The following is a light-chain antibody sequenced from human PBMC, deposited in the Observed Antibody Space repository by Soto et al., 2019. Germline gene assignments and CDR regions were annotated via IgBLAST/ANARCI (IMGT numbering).Light chain of an antibody. CDR2: GSS. V-gene: IGKV3-15*01. Sequence: EIAMTQSPATLSVSPGERATLSCRASQSVSSNLAWYQQKPGQAPRLLIYGSSTRATGIPARFSGSGSGTDFTLTISSLQSEDFAVYYCQQYNNWPLTFGGGTKVEIK. J-gene: IGKJ4*01. CDR3: QQYNNWPLT. CDR1: QSVSSN.